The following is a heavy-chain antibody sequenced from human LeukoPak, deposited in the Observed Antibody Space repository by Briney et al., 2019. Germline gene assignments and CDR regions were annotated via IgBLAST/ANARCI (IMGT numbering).Heavy chain of an antibody. V-gene: IGHV3-66*02. CDR2: IYSGGST. J-gene: IGHJ6*03. CDR3: AREYYDFWSGLYYYYMDV. Sequence: QSGGSLRLSCAASGFTFSDYYMSWIRQAPGKGLEWVSVIYSGGSTYYADSVKGRFTISRDNSKNTLYLQMNSLRAEDTAVYYCAREYYDFWSGLYYYYMDVWGKGTTVTVSS. CDR1: GFTFSDYY. D-gene: IGHD3-3*01.